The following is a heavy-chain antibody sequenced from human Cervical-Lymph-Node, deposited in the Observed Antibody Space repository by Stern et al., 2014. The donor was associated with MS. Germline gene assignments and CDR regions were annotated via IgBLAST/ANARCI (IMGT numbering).Heavy chain of an antibody. CDR1: GGTFRSYG. J-gene: IGHJ6*02. D-gene: IGHD3-9*01. V-gene: IGHV1-69*01. Sequence: VQLEESGAEVKQPGSSVNVSCKASGGTFRSYGFSWVRQAPGQGLEWMGGIIPIFGVTNYEQKYQGRVTIIADESTNTVYMELSSLRSEDTAVYYCARHFDWLLGAEDYGMDVWGQGTPVTVSS. CDR3: ARHFDWLLGAEDYGMDV. CDR2: IIPIFGVT.